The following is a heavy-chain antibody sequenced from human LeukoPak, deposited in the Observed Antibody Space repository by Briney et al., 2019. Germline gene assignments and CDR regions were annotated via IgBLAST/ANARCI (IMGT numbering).Heavy chain of an antibody. D-gene: IGHD3-22*01. J-gene: IGHJ4*02. CDR1: GFTSSSYG. CDR3: AKEDSSGYLFDY. V-gene: IGHV3-30*02. CDR2: IRYDGSNK. Sequence: PGGSLRLSCAASGFTSSSYGMHWVRQAPGKGLEWVAFIRYDGSNKYYADSVKGRFTISRDNSKNTLYLQMNSLRAEDTAVYYCAKEDSSGYLFDYWGQGTLVTVSS.